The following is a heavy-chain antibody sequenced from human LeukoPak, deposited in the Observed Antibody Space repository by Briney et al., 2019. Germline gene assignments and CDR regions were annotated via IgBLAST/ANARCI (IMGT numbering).Heavy chain of an antibody. D-gene: IGHD1-1*01. Sequence: PGGSLRLSCAASGFTFSDYYMSWIRQAPGKGLEWVSYISSSGSTIYYADSVKGRFTISRDNAKSSLYLQMNSLRAEDTAVYYCARDRYDINWFDPWGQGTLVTVSS. CDR3: ARDRYDINWFDP. J-gene: IGHJ5*02. CDR1: GFTFSDYY. CDR2: ISSSGSTI. V-gene: IGHV3-11*01.